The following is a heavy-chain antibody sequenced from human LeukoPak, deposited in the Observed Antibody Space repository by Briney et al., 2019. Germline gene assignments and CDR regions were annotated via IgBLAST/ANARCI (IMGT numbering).Heavy chain of an antibody. Sequence: ASVKVSCKASGYTFTSYGINWVRQAPGQGLEWMGWISAYNGNTNYAQKLQGRVTMTTDTSTSTAYMELRSLRSDDTAVYYCARVSRDGYNFDYWGQGTLVTVSS. CDR3: ARVSRDGYNFDY. V-gene: IGHV1-18*01. J-gene: IGHJ4*02. D-gene: IGHD5-24*01. CDR1: GYTFTSYG. CDR2: ISAYNGNT.